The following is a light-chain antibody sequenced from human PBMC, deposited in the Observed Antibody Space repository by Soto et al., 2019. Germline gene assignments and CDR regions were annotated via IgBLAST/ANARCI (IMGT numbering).Light chain of an antibody. Sequence: DIQMTQSPSSLSASVGDRVTITCRASQSISSYLNWYQQKPGKAPKLLIYAASSLQSGVPSRFCGSGSGTDFTLTISSLQPEDFETYYCQQSYSTLWTFGQGTKVDIK. CDR1: QSISSY. V-gene: IGKV1-39*01. CDR2: AAS. CDR3: QQSYSTLWT. J-gene: IGKJ1*01.